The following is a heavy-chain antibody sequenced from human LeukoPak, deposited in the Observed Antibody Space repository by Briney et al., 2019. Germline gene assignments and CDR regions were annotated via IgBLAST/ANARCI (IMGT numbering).Heavy chain of an antibody. J-gene: IGHJ3*01. V-gene: IGHV1-2*02. D-gene: IGHD5-12*01. Sequence: ASVKVSCKASGYTFTGYYMHWIRQAPGQGLEWMGWINPNSGDTIHAQRFQGRVTMTRDTSISTACVELSRLRSDDTAVYYCARDHGYSGYLDAFDVWGQGTMVTVSS. CDR1: GYTFTGYY. CDR3: ARDHGYSGYLDAFDV. CDR2: INPNSGDT.